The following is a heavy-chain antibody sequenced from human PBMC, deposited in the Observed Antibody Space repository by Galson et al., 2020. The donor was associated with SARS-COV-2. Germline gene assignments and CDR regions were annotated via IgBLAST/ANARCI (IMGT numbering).Heavy chain of an antibody. D-gene: IGHD3-10*01. CDR1: GSTFNDNY. CDR3: ARDRNYYGSGSYLFDN. CDR2: IDPNSGGA. J-gene: IGHJ4*02. V-gene: IGHV1-2*02. Sequence: ASVKVSCKTSGSTFNDNYIQWVRQAPGEGLEWMGWIDPNSGGANHPLKFPGRVTMTTDTSIRTAYLELSSLTSDDTAVYYCARDRNYYGSGSYLFDNVGQGTPVSVRS.